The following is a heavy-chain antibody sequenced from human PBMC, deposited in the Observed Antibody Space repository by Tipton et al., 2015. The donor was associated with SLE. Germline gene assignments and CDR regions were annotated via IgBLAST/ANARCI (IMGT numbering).Heavy chain of an antibody. V-gene: IGHV4-39*01. CDR3: ARTPTYYDFWSGSFFFDY. J-gene: IGHJ4*02. CDR2: IYYSGST. D-gene: IGHD3-3*01. CDR1: GGSISSSSYY. Sequence: TLSLTCTVSGGSISSSSYYWGWIRQPPGKGLEWIGSIYYSGSTYYNPSLKSRVTISVDTSKNQFSLKLSSVTAADTAVYYCARTPTYYDFWSGSFFFDYWGQGTLVTVSS.